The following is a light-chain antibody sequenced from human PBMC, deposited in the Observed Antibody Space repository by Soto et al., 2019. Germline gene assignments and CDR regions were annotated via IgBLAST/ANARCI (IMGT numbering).Light chain of an antibody. V-gene: IGLV2-14*01. CDR3: SSYRSGGTFV. J-gene: IGLJ1*01. CDR1: SSDAGGYNY. Sequence: QSALTQPASVSGSPGQSIAISCTGTSSDAGGYNYVSWHQQHPGKAPKVLISVVSNRPSGVSNRFSGSKSGNTASLTISGLQAEDEADYYCSSYRSGGTFVFGSGTKATVL. CDR2: VVS.